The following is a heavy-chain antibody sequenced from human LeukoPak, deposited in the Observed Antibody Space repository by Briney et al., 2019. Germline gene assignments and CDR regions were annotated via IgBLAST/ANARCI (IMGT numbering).Heavy chain of an antibody. CDR2: INPNSGGT. J-gene: IGHJ4*02. D-gene: IGHD3-10*01. Sequence: ASVKVSCKASGYTFTGHYMHWVRQAPGQGLEWMGRINPNSGGTNYAQKFQGRVTMTRDTSISTAYMELSRLRSDDTAVYYCAREAVRGGTLDYWGQGTLVTVSS. CDR1: GYTFTGHY. CDR3: AREAVRGGTLDY. V-gene: IGHV1-2*06.